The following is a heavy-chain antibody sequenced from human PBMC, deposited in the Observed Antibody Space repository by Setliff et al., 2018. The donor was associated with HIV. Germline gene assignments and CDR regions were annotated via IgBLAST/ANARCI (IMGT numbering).Heavy chain of an antibody. J-gene: IGHJ4*02. CDR1: GGSISSSY. D-gene: IGHD3-10*01. Sequence: SETLSLTCTVSGGSISSSYWTWTRQPPGKGLEWIGNIHYGGSTNYNPSLKSRVTISVDTSRSQFSLKLSSVTAADTAVYYCARGRDKYGPIDYWGQGTLVTVSS. V-gene: IGHV4-59*01. CDR3: ARGRDKYGPIDY. CDR2: IHYGGST.